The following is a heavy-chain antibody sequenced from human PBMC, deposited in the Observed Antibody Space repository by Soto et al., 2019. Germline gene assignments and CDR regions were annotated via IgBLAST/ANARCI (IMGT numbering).Heavy chain of an antibody. D-gene: IGHD3-10*01. J-gene: IGHJ4*02. CDR1: GFTFSNYA. CDR3: AKSPTMVRGIIFDY. CDR2: ISSGGNT. Sequence: GGSLRLSCSVSGFTFSNYAMTWVRQAPGKGLEWVSAISSGGNTYYADSVKGRFTISRDNSKNTLYLQMNSLRAEDTAVYFCAKSPTMVRGIIFDYWGQGTLVTVSS. V-gene: IGHV3-23*01.